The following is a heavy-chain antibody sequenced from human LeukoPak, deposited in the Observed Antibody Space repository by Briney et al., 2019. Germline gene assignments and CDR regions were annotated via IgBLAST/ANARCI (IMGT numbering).Heavy chain of an antibody. J-gene: IGHJ3*02. CDR1: GGSISSYY. V-gene: IGHV4-59*01. CDR3: ARDHVDTVMVFTSTHAFDI. CDR2: IYYNECT. Sequence: SETLSLTCTVSGGSISSYYWSWIRQSPGKGLEWIGYIYYNECTNYNPSLKSRVTISVDTSKNQFSLKLNSVTAADTAVYYCARDHVDTVMVFTSTHAFDIWGRGTMVTVSS. D-gene: IGHD5-18*01.